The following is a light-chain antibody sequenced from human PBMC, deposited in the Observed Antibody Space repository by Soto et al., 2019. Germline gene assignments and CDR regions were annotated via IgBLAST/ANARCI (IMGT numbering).Light chain of an antibody. Sequence: EIGLTQSPGTLSLSPGERATLSCRASRSVASNYLAWYQQKPGQALRLLIYGASSWATGIPDRFSCSGSGTDFTLTISRLDPEDFAVYHCQQYCSSPYTFGQGTKLEI. CDR2: GAS. J-gene: IGKJ2*01. CDR3: QQYCSSPYT. V-gene: IGKV3-20*01. CDR1: RSVASNY.